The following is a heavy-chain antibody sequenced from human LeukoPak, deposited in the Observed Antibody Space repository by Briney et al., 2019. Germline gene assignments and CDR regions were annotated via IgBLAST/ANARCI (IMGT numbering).Heavy chain of an antibody. J-gene: IGHJ6*03. Sequence: GGSLRLSCAASGFTFSSYSMNWVRQAPGKGLEWVSSISSSSSYIYYADSVKGRFTISRDNAKNSLYLQMNSLRAEDTAVYYCATFPVSGYSYENYYYYYMDVWGKGTTVTVSS. V-gene: IGHV3-21*01. CDR3: ATFPVSGYSYENYYYYYMDV. D-gene: IGHD5-18*01. CDR1: GFTFSSYS. CDR2: ISSSSSYI.